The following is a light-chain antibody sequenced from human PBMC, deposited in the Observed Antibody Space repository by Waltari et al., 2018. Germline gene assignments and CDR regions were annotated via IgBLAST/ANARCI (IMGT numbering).Light chain of an antibody. J-gene: IGKJ2*01. Sequence: DIQRTQSPSTLSASVGDIVIITCRASQIISSWLAWYQQKPGKAPKLLIYKASSLESGVPSRFSGSGSGTEFTLTISSLQPDDFATYYCQQYNSYSTFGQGTKLEIK. CDR1: QIISSW. CDR3: QQYNSYST. CDR2: KAS. V-gene: IGKV1-5*03.